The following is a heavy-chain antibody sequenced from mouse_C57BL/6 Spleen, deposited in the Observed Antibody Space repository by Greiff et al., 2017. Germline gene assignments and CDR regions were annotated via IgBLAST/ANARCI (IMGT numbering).Heavy chain of an antibody. CDR3: ARSKAGMGY. CDR2: IDPSDSYT. D-gene: IGHD4-1*01. V-gene: IGHV1-50*01. CDR1: GYTFPSYW. Sequence: QVQLQQPGAELVKPGASVKLSCKASGYTFPSYWMQWVKQRPGQGLEWIGEIDPSDSYTNYNQKFKGKATLTVDTSSSTAYMQLSSLTSEDSAVYYCARSKAGMGYWGQGTTLTVSS. J-gene: IGHJ2*01.